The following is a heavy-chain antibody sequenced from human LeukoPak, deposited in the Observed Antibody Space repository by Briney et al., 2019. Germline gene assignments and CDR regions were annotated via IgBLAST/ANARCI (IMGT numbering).Heavy chain of an antibody. J-gene: IGHJ4*02. CDR3: AKLAGIVVAVAATPFDY. CDR1: GFIFSDYA. CDR2: ISTSGTE. D-gene: IGHD2-15*01. Sequence: GGSLRLSCAASGFIFSDYAMNWVRQAPGKGLEWVSLISTSGTEHYADSVKGRFTISRDNSKNTLYLQMNSLRAEDTAVYYCAKLAGIVVAVAATPFDYWGQGTLVTVSS. V-gene: IGHV3-23*01.